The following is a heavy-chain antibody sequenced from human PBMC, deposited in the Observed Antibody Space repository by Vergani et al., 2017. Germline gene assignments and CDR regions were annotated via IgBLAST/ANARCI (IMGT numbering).Heavy chain of an antibody. V-gene: IGHV1-2*02. CDR2: INPNSGGT. Sequence: QVQLVESGAEVKKPGASVKVSCKASGYTFTGYYMHWVRQAPGQGLEWMGWINPNSGGTNYAQKFQGRVTMTRDTSISTAYMELSRLRSDDTAVYYCARDGHCSGDSCQNDYWGQGTLVTVSS. D-gene: IGHD2-15*01. CDR1: GYTFTGYY. CDR3: ARDGHCSGDSCQNDY. J-gene: IGHJ4*02.